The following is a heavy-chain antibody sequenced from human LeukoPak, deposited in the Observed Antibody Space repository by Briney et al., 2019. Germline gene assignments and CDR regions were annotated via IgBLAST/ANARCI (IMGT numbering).Heavy chain of an antibody. CDR2: IIPIFGTA. D-gene: IGHD3-22*01. J-gene: IGHJ4*02. V-gene: IGHV1-69*05. Sequence: SVKVSCKASGGTFSSYAISWVRHAPGQGLEWMGRIIPIFGTANYAQKFQGRVTITTDESTSTAYMELSSLRSEDTAVYYCARDPGRGSYDYDSSGWLLDYWGQGTLVTVSS. CDR1: GGTFSSYA. CDR3: ARDPGRGSYDYDSSGWLLDY.